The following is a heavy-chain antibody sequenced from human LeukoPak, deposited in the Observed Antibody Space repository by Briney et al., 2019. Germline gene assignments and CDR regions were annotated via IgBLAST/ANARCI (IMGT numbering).Heavy chain of an antibody. V-gene: IGHV4-59*01. D-gene: IGHD5-18*01. J-gene: IGHJ6*03. Sequence: SETLSLTCTVSDGSMTNYYWTWIRQPPGEGLEWLAYIYYYGSTNYNPSLESRLTLTVDTSKNQFSLKLSSVTAADTAVYYCAREGAGSYGFRYIDVWGKGTTVTVS. CDR1: DGSMTNYY. CDR3: AREGAGSYGFRYIDV. CDR2: IYYYGST.